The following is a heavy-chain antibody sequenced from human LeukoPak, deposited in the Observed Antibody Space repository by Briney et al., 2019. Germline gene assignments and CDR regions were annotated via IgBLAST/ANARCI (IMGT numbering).Heavy chain of an antibody. Sequence: GGSLRLSCAASGFTFSSYWMSWVRQAPGKGLEWVASIKQDGSEKYYVDSVKGRFTISRDNAKNSLYLQMNSLRAEDTAVYYCAREISSSWYEFYYYYYMDVWGKGTTVTISS. V-gene: IGHV3-7*01. CDR2: IKQDGSEK. CDR1: GFTFSSYW. J-gene: IGHJ6*03. CDR3: AREISSSWYEFYYYYYMDV. D-gene: IGHD6-13*01.